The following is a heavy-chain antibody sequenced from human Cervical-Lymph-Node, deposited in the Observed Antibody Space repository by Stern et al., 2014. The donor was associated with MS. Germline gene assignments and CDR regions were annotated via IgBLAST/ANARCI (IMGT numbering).Heavy chain of an antibody. D-gene: IGHD1-26*01. Sequence: QVQLVQSGAEMKNPGASVRVSCKASGYTFATYGIIWVRQAPGQGLEWMGWISPYTGNTNYAQDLEGRVTMTTDRSTSTAYLEVRSLRPDDTAVYHCTRGNSGSYFPTSHYYYYGMDVWGQGTTVTVAS. CDR1: GYTFATYG. CDR3: TRGNSGSYFPTSHYYYYGMDV. CDR2: ISPYTGNT. J-gene: IGHJ6*02. V-gene: IGHV1-18*01.